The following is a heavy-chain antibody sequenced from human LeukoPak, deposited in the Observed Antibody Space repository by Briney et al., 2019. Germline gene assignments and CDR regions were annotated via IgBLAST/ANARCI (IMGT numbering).Heavy chain of an antibody. CDR3: AKGKAGFGELFD. CDR1: GFTLSDYA. V-gene: IGHV3-23*01. D-gene: IGHD3-10*01. Sequence: GGSLRLACASSGFTLSDYALSWVRQAPGGGVEWVSSMSRDSAKTYHADSVKGQFTISRDETNNTLFLQMNSLRAGDTALYYCAKGKAGFGELFDWGPGTLVTVSS. J-gene: IGHJ4*02. CDR2: MSRDSAKT.